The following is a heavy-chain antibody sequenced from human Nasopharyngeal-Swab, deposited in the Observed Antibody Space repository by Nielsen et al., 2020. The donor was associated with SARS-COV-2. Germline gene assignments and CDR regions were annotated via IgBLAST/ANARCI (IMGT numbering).Heavy chain of an antibody. J-gene: IGHJ5*02. CDR1: GGSISSYY. Sequence: SETLSLTCTVSGGSISSYYWSWIRQPAGKGLEWIGHIHSNGNTNYNPSLKSRVTMSVDTSKNQFSLKLTSVTAADTAVYYCARTAATEFGWGYGSGSSRFWFDPWGQGTLVTVSS. V-gene: IGHV4-4*07. CDR3: ARTAATEFGWGYGSGSSRFWFDP. CDR2: IHSNGNT. D-gene: IGHD3-10*01.